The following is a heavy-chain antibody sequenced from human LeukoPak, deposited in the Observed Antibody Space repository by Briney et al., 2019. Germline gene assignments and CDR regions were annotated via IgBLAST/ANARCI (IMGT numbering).Heavy chain of an antibody. D-gene: IGHD3-10*01. CDR3: AGTGNDLYYYGSGSPSDY. J-gene: IGHJ4*02. CDR1: GFTFSSYA. CDR2: IYSGGST. Sequence: GGSLRLSCAASGFTFSSYAMSWVRQAPGKGLEWVSVIYSGGSTYYADSVKGRFTISRDDSKNTLYLQMNSLRAEDTAVYYCAGTGNDLYYYGSGSPSDYWGQGTLVTVSS. V-gene: IGHV3-53*01.